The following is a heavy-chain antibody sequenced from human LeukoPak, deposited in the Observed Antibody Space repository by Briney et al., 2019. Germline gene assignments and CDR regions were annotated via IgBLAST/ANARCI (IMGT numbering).Heavy chain of an antibody. CDR3: ARLDQLIVDYWYFDL. V-gene: IGHV4-34*01. CDR2: ITRYGNT. D-gene: IGHD2-21*01. CDR1: GGPVSGYY. Sequence: SQTLSLTCGVSGGPVSGYYWSWLRQSPGKGLEWIGEITRYGNTNYNPSLKSRVIISKDTSKSQISLTLISLTAADTAVYFCARLDQLIVDYWYFDLWGRGTQVTVSS. J-gene: IGHJ2*01.